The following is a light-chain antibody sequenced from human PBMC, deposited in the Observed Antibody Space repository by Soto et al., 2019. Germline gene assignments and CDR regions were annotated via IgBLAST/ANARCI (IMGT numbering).Light chain of an antibody. CDR1: QSISSW. Sequence: DIQMTQSPSTLSASVGDRVTITSRASQSISSWLAWYQQKPGKAPKLLIYKASSLETGVPSRFSGSGSGTEFPLIVSGLQPDDFASYYCQQYGSSSPWTFGQGTKVQIK. J-gene: IGKJ1*01. CDR3: QQYGSSSPWT. V-gene: IGKV1-5*03. CDR2: KAS.